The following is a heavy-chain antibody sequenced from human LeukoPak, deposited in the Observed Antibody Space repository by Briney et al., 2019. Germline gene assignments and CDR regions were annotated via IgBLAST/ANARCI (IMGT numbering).Heavy chain of an antibody. D-gene: IGHD6-13*01. J-gene: IGHJ3*02. V-gene: IGHV1-18*01. CDR2: ISAYNGNT. CDR3: ATRAAAQDAFDI. Sequence: ASVKVSCKASGYTFTDYGITWVRQAPGQGLEWMGWISAYNGNTNYAQKLQGRVTMTTDTSTSTAYMDLRSLRSDDTAVYYCATRAAAQDAFDIWGQGTMVTVSS. CDR1: GYTFTDYG.